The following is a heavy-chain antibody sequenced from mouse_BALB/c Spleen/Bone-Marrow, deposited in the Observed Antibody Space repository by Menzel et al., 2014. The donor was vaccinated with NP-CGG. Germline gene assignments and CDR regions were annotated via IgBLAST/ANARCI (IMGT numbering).Heavy chain of an antibody. CDR2: ISNGGSTT. J-gene: IGHJ4*01. V-gene: IGHV5-12-2*01. CDR3: ARDGYDVGGALDY. CDR1: GFTFSYYT. Sequence: EVMLVESGGGLVQPGGSLKLSCAASGFTFSYYTMSWVRQTPERRLEWVASISNGGSTTYHPDTVKGRFTISRDNAKNTLYLQMSRLKSEDTARYYCARDGYDVGGALDYWGQGTSVTVSS. D-gene: IGHD2-2*01.